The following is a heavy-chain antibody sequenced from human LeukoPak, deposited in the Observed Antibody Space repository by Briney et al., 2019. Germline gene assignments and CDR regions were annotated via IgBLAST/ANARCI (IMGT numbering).Heavy chain of an antibody. CDR2: FDPEDGET. CDR1: GYTLTELS. J-gene: IGHJ4*02. Sequence: ASVKFSCKVSGYTLTELSMHWVRQAPGKGIEWMGGFDPEDGETIYAQKFQGRVTMTEDTSTDTAYMELSSLRSEDTAVYYRATAAVVLFDYWGQGTLVTVSS. D-gene: IGHD6-19*01. V-gene: IGHV1-24*01. CDR3: ATAAVVLFDY.